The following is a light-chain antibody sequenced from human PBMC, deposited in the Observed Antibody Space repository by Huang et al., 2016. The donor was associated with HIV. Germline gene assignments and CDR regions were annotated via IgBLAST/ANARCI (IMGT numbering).Light chain of an antibody. Sequence: DIPMTQSPFTLSASVGDRVTITCRASQSISHWLAWYQQKPGKAPKLLIYDASSLESGVPTKDSGSGPGTEFTLTISSLQPDNSTTYYCQQYNSYPVTFGQGTKLEIK. J-gene: IGKJ2*01. CDR1: QSISHW. CDR2: DAS. CDR3: QQYNSYPVT. V-gene: IGKV1-5*01.